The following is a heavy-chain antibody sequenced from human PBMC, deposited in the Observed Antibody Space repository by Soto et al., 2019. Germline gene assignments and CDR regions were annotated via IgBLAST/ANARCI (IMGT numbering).Heavy chain of an antibody. CDR3: ARANTIFGVVTYYFDY. D-gene: IGHD3-3*01. Sequence: SETLSLTCTVSGGSISSYYWSWIRQPPGKGLEWIGYIYYSGSTNYNPSLKSRVTISVDTFKNQFSLKLSSVTAADTAVYYCARANTIFGVVTYYFDYWGQGTLVTVSS. V-gene: IGHV4-59*01. CDR1: GGSISSYY. J-gene: IGHJ4*02. CDR2: IYYSGST.